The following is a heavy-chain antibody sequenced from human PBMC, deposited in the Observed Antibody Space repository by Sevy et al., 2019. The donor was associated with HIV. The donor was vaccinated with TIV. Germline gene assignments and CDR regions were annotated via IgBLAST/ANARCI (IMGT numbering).Heavy chain of an antibody. D-gene: IGHD6-6*01. V-gene: IGHV1-8*01. CDR3: ARRRTLPHISSSRPFDY. Sequence: ASVKVSCKASGYTFTNYDITWVRQATGQGLEWVGWMNPNSGDTGYAQKFQGRITMTRNTSISTVYLELSSLRSDDTAVYYCARRRTLPHISSSRPFDYWGQGSLVTVSS. CDR1: GYTFTNYD. CDR2: MNPNSGDT. J-gene: IGHJ4*02.